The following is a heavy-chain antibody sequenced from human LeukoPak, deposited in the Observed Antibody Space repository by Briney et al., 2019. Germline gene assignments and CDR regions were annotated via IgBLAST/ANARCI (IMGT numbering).Heavy chain of an antibody. CDR1: GYTFTGYY. Sequence: ASVKVSCRASGYTFTGYYMHWVRQAPGQGLEWMGWINPNSGGTNYAQKFQGWVTMTRDTSISTAYMELSRLRSDDTAVYYCARVDSSGWYGARYYFDYWGQGTLVTVSS. V-gene: IGHV1-2*04. J-gene: IGHJ4*02. D-gene: IGHD6-19*01. CDR2: INPNSGGT. CDR3: ARVDSSGWYGARYYFDY.